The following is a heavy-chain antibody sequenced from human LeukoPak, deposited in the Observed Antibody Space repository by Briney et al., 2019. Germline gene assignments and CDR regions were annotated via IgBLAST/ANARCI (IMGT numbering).Heavy chain of an antibody. CDR3: ARVSSWYSGAFDI. D-gene: IGHD1-26*01. Sequence: KASETLSLTCSVSGGSISSSSYFWGSIRQPPGKGLEWIASVHYSGSTYYNPSLKSRVTMSVDTSKNQFSLRLSSVTAADTAVYYCARVSSWYSGAFDIWGQGKMVTVSS. V-gene: IGHV4-39*07. CDR2: VHYSGST. J-gene: IGHJ3*02. CDR1: GGSISSSSYF.